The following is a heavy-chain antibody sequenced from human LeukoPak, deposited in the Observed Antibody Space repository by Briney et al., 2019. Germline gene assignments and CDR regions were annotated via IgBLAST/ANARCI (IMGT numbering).Heavy chain of an antibody. CDR2: IYTSGST. J-gene: IGHJ4*02. Sequence: PSETLSLTCTVSGGSISSGSYYWSWIRQPAGKGLEWIGRIYTSGSTNYNPSLKSRVTISVDTSKNQFSLKLSSVTAADTAVYYCARVNVEQLGSGVDYWGQGTLVTVSS. CDR1: GGSISSGSYY. V-gene: IGHV4-61*02. CDR3: ARVNVEQLGSGVDY. D-gene: IGHD6-6*01.